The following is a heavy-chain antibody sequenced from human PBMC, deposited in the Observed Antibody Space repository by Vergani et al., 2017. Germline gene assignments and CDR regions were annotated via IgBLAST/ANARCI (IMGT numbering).Heavy chain of an antibody. Sequence: QVQLVQSGAEVKKPGASVKVSCKASGGTFSSYAISWVRQAPGQGLEWMGRIIPILGIANYAQKFQGRVTITADKSTSTAYMELRSLRSEDTAVYYCARDRNIVVVPAATRPTDYYGMDVWGQGTTVTVSS. CDR2: IIPILGIA. CDR1: GGTFSSYA. D-gene: IGHD2-2*01. CDR3: ARDRNIVVVPAATRPTDYYGMDV. V-gene: IGHV1-69*04. J-gene: IGHJ6*02.